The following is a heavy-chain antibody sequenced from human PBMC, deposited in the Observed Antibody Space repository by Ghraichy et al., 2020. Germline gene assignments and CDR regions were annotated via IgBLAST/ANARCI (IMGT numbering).Heavy chain of an antibody. CDR3: ARGSIGASYGYWGPFGWYFDL. D-gene: IGHD5-18*01. CDR2: TYYRSKWYN. V-gene: IGHV6-1*01. J-gene: IGHJ2*01. CDR1: GDSVSSNSAA. Sequence: SQTLSLTCAISGDSVSSNSAAWNWIRQSPSRGLEWLGRTYYRSKWYNDYAVSVKSRITINPDTSKNQFSLQLNSVTPEDTAVYYCARGSIGASYGYWGPFGWYFDLWGRGTLVTVSS.